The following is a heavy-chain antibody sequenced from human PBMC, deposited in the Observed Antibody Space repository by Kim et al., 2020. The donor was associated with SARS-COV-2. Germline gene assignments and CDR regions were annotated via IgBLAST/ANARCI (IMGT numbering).Heavy chain of an antibody. V-gene: IGHV3-23*01. CDR2: GST. Sequence: GSTDYADSVKSRFTISRDNSKNTLYLQMNSLRAEDTAVYYCAKGVGWFDPWGQGTLVTVSS. J-gene: IGHJ5*02. CDR3: AKGVGWFDP.